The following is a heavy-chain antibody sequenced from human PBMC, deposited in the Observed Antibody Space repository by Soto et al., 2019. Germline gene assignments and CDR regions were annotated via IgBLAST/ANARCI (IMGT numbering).Heavy chain of an antibody. CDR1: GFTFSSYG. CDR2: IWYDGSNK. V-gene: IGHV3-33*01. Sequence: QVQLVESGGGVVQPGRSLRLSCAASGFTFSSYGMHWVRQAPGKGLEWVAVIWYDGSNKYYADSVKGRFTISRDNSKNTLYLQMNSLRAEDTAVYYCARDAFRIAVAGDYGDYWGQGTLVTVSS. J-gene: IGHJ4*02. CDR3: ARDAFRIAVAGDYGDY. D-gene: IGHD6-19*01.